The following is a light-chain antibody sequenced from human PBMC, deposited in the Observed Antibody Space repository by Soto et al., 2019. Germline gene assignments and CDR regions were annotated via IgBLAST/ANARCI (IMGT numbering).Light chain of an antibody. CDR3: QQYYSFPRT. Sequence: IHMTQSPSYLSASVEDIFIISFRESQSISNHLNWYQQKPGKAPKLLIFAASNLQSGVQSRFRGSRSGTELTITVSSLQPEDFATYYCQQYYSFPRTFGQWTKV. CDR1: QSISNH. V-gene: IGKV1-39*01. CDR2: AAS. J-gene: IGKJ1*01.